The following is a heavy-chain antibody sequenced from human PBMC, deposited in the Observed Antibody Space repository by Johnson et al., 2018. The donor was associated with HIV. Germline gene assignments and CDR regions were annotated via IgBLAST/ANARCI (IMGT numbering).Heavy chain of an antibody. D-gene: IGHD3-10*01. CDR3: AREGFYGSGSYHLDAFEM. V-gene: IGHV3-33*01. J-gene: IGHJ3*02. CDR2: IWYDGSNK. Sequence: QVQLVESGGGMVQPGRSLRLSCAASGFTFSSYGMHWVRQAPGKGLEWVAVIWYDGSNKYYADSVKGRFTISRDNSKKMLYLQMNSLRAEDTAVYYCAREGFYGSGSYHLDAFEMWGQGTMVTVSS. CDR1: GFTFSSYG.